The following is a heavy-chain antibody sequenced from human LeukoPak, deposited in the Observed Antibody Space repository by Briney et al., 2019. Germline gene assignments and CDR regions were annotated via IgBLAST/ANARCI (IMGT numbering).Heavy chain of an antibody. CDR3: AREDTAMVTPETFDY. Sequence: ASVKVSCKASGYTFTGYYMHWVRQAPGQGLEWMGWINPNSGGTNYAQKFQGRVTMTRDTSISTAYMELSRLGSDDTAVYYCAREDTAMVTPETFDYWGQGTLVTVSS. CDR2: INPNSGGT. D-gene: IGHD5-18*01. CDR1: GYTFTGYY. V-gene: IGHV1-2*02. J-gene: IGHJ4*02.